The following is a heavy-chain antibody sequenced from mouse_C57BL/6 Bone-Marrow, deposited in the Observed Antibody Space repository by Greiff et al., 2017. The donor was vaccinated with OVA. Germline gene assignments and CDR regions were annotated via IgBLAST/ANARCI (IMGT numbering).Heavy chain of an antibody. D-gene: IGHD2-5*01. J-gene: IGHJ4*01. CDR1: GYTFTSIW. V-gene: IGHV1-55*01. CDR2: SYPGSGST. CDR3: ARPYYSNYAALDD. Sequence: VQLQQSGAELVKPGASVKMSCKASGYTFTSIWITWVQQRPGQGLEWIGDSYPGSGSTNYNEKFKSKATLTVDTSSSTAYMQLSSLTSEASAVYYCARPYYSNYAALDDWGQGTSVTVSS.